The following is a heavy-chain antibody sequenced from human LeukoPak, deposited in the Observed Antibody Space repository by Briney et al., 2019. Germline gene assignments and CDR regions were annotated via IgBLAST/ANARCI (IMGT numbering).Heavy chain of an antibody. Sequence: GGSLRLSCATSGFIFTGYTINWVRQAPGRGLEWVSGDTGGDTFYTDSVKGRFIVSRDYSENTLYLQMHNLRVEDTAIYYCAKDFKRDGKWEVDYWGQGTLVTVSS. CDR2: DTGGDT. J-gene: IGHJ4*02. V-gene: IGHV3-23*01. CDR1: GFIFTGYT. CDR3: AKDFKRDGKWEVDY. D-gene: IGHD5-24*01.